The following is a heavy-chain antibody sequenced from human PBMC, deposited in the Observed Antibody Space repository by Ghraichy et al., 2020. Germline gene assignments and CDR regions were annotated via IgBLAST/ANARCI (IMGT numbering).Heavy chain of an antibody. CDR1: GFTFSDYE. J-gene: IGHJ6*03. V-gene: IGHV3-48*03. Sequence: GGSLRLSCAASGFTFSDYEMNWVRQAPGKRLEWVSYISSSGATILYADSVKGRFTISRDNAKNSVYLQMNSLRAGDTALYYCARDSHYYYYYMDVWGKGTTVTVSS. CDR3: ARDSHYYYYYMDV. CDR2: ISSSGATI.